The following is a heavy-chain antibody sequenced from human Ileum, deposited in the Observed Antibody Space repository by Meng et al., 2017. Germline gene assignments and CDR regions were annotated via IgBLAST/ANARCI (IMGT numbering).Heavy chain of an antibody. J-gene: IGHJ4*01. CDR3: GRGRASFYFDF. CDR1: GFTFSNYA. CDR2: IHAGSGDT. V-gene: IGHV1-3*01. Sequence: QVQLVQSGAEVKKPVASVRISCKASGFTFSNYAIYWVRQAPGQSLEWLGWIHAGSGDTKFSQTFQGRLTFDRDTSADTVYMELSSLTSGDRAVYYCGRGRASFYFDFLGQGTLVTVSS. D-gene: IGHD6-6*01.